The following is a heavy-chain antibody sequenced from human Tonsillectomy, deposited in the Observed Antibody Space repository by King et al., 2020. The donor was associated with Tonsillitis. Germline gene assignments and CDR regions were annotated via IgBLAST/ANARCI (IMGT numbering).Heavy chain of an antibody. CDR1: GFTLTNAW. CDR2: FKGSGTT. D-gene: IGHD3-22*01. Sequence: DVQLVESGGDLVKPGGSLRLSCAASGFTLTNAWMSWVRQAPGKGLEWVGRFKGSGTTDYSAPVKGRFTISRVVSKNTLYLQMNSLKIEDKAVYYCTREDYYDRSSYYFIIPDAFDIWGQGTMVTVSS. J-gene: IGHJ3*02. CDR3: TREDYYDRSSYYFIIPDAFDI. V-gene: IGHV3-15*01.